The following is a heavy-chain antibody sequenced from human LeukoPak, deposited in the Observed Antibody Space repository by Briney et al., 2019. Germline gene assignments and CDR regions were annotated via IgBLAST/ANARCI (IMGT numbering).Heavy chain of an antibody. J-gene: IGHJ4*02. CDR1: GFTFSSSS. D-gene: IGHD1-7*01. V-gene: IGHV3-21*01. Sequence: PGGSLRLSCAASGFTFSSSSMNWVRQAPGKGLEWVSSISSGSSYIHYADPLKGRFTVSRDNAKNSLYLQMNSLRAEDTAVYYCASERYNWNYAFDYWGQGILVTVSS. CDR3: ASERYNWNYAFDY. CDR2: ISSGSSYI.